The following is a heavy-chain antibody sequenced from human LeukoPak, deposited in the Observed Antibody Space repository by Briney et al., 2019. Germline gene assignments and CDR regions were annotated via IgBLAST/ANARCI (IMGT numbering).Heavy chain of an antibody. D-gene: IGHD3-22*01. Sequence: SVTVSCTASGGTFSSYAISWVRQAPGQGLEWMGGIIPIFGTANYAQKFQGRVTITADESTSTAYMELSSLRSEDTAVYYCAREGRYYDSSGYADQAPLGYWGQGTLVTVSS. CDR1: GGTFSSYA. J-gene: IGHJ4*02. CDR3: AREGRYYDSSGYADQAPLGY. V-gene: IGHV1-69*13. CDR2: IIPIFGTA.